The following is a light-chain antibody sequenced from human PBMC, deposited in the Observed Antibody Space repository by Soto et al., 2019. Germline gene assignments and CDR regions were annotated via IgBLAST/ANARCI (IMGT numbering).Light chain of an antibody. J-gene: IGKJ1*01. CDR2: KAS. V-gene: IGKV1-5*03. Sequence: DIQMTQSPSTLSASVGDRVTITCRASQSISSWLAWYQQKPGKAPKLLIYKASSLESGVPSRFSGSGAGTEFTLTISSRQPDDFATYYCQQYKSYSRTCGQGTKVEIK. CDR1: QSISSW. CDR3: QQYKSYSRT.